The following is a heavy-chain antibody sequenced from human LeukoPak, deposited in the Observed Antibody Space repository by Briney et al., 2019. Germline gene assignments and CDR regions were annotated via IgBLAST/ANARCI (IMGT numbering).Heavy chain of an antibody. CDR3: AKDHANTPVVTN. CDR1: GFIVSTNY. J-gene: IGHJ4*02. Sequence: GGSLRLSCAASGFIVSTNYISWVRQAPGKGLEWVSVIYRDDSSYYADSVKGRFTISRDNSKNTVDLQMNNLRVDDTAIYYCAKDHANTPVVTNWGQGILVSVSS. CDR2: IYRDDSS. V-gene: IGHV3-53*01. D-gene: IGHD2-21*02.